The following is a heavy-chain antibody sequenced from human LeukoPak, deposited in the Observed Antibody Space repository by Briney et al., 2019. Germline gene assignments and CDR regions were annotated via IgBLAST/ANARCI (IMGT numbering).Heavy chain of an antibody. Sequence: SETLSLTCTVSGGSISNYYWRWLRQPPGKGLEWVGYIYYSGNTNYNPSLKSRVTISADTSKNQFSLKLSSVTAADTAVYYCALGGYSYGYLDWFYTTGPGTLVTVSS. J-gene: IGHJ5*02. V-gene: IGHV4-59*01. D-gene: IGHD5-18*01. CDR3: ALGGYSYGYLDWFYT. CDR2: IYYSGNT. CDR1: GGSISNYY.